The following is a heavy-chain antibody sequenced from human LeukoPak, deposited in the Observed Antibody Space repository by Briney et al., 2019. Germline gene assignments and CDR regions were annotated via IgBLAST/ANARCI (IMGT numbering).Heavy chain of an antibody. V-gene: IGHV3-7*01. CDR1: GFTFSRYA. CDR2: IKQDGSEK. J-gene: IGHJ4*02. D-gene: IGHD3-10*01. CDR3: ARDENWFGEVIDY. Sequence: PGGSLRLSCEASGFTFSRYAMSWVRQAPGKGLEWVANIKQDGSEKYYVDSVKGRFTISRDNAKNSMYLQMNSLRAEDTAVYYCARDENWFGEVIDYWGQGTLVTVSS.